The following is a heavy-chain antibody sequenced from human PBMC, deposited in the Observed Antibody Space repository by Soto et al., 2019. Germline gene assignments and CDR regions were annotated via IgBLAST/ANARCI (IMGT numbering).Heavy chain of an antibody. CDR3: ASQSRITIFGVVTDAFDI. Sequence: GSLRLSCAASGFTFSSHSMNWVRQAPGKGLEWVSYISSSSSTIYYADSVKGRFTISRDNAKNSLYLQMNSLRDEDTAVYYCASQSRITIFGVVTDAFDIWGQGTMVTVSS. D-gene: IGHD3-3*01. V-gene: IGHV3-48*02. CDR1: GFTFSSHS. CDR2: ISSSSSTI. J-gene: IGHJ3*02.